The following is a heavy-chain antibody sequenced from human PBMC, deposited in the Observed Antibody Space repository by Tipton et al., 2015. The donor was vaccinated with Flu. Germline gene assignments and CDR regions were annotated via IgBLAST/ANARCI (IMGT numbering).Heavy chain of an antibody. CDR2: IYYSGST. J-gene: IGHJ4*02. V-gene: IGHV4-61*01. D-gene: IGHD3-3*01. CDR1: GGSVSSGSYY. Sequence: TLSLTCTVSGGSVSSGSYYWSWIRQPPGKGLEWIGYIYYSGSTNYNPSLKSRVTISVDTSKNQFSLKLSSVTAADTAVYYCARGGFWSGYYVDYWGQGTLVTVSS. CDR3: ARGGFWSGYYVDY.